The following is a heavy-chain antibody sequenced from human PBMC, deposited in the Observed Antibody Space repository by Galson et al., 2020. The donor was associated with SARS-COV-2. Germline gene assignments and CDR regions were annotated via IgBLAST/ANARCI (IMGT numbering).Heavy chain of an antibody. CDR3: ARDRWKFQGIYYYYGMDV. J-gene: IGHJ6*02. V-gene: IGHV1-69*13. CDR2: IIPIFGTA. D-gene: IGHD1-1*01. CDR1: GGTFSSYA. Sequence: SVKVSCKASGGTFSSYAISWVRQAPGQGLEWMGGIIPIFGTANYAQKFQGRVTITADESTITAYMELSSLRSEDTAVYYCARDRWKFQGIYYYYGMDVWGQGTTVTVSS.